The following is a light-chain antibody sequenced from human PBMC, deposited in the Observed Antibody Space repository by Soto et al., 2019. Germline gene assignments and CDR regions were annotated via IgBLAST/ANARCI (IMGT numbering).Light chain of an antibody. CDR1: QSVSSN. V-gene: IGKV3-15*01. CDR2: GAS. Sequence: EIVMTQSPATLSVSPGERATLSCRASQSVSSNLAWYQQKPGQAPRLLIYGASTRATGIPARFSGSGSGTEFTLTISSLQSEDFAVYDWQQYNNWPPLTFGGGNKVEIK. CDR3: QQYNNWPPLT. J-gene: IGKJ4*01.